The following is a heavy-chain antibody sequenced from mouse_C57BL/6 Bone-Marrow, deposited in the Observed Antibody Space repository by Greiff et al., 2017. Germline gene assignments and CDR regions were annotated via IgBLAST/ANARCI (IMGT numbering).Heavy chain of an antibody. J-gene: IGHJ2*01. V-gene: IGHV1-81*01. CDR3: ARSRYGSSFDY. D-gene: IGHD1-1*01. Sequence: LVESGAELARPGASVKLSCKASGYTFTSYGISWVKQRTGQGLEWIGEIYPRSGNTYYNEKFKGKATLTADKSSSTAYMELRSLTSEDSAVYFCARSRYGSSFDYWGQGTTLTVSS. CDR1: GYTFTSYG. CDR2: IYPRSGNT.